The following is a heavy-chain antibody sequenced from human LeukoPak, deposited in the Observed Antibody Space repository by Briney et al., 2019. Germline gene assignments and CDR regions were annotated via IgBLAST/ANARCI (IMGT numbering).Heavy chain of an antibody. J-gene: IGHJ4*02. CDR2: MNPNSGNT. Sequence: VASVKVSCKASGYTFTSYDINWVRQATGQGLEWMGWMNPNSGNTGYAQKFQGRVTMTADTSTNTAYMELRSLRSDDTAMYYCARDRATSGWYQDDYWGQGTQVTVSS. CDR1: GYTFTSYD. V-gene: IGHV1-8*02. D-gene: IGHD6-19*01. CDR3: ARDRATSGWYQDDY.